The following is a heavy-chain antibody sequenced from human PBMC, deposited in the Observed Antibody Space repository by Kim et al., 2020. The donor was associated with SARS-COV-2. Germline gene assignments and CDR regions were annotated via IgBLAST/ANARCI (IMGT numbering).Heavy chain of an antibody. Sequence: SETLSLTCTVSGDSISNYHWTWVRQPAGKGLEWIGTIYTSGYTNYNPSLKSRVTMSMDTSKSHLSLRLSSVTAADTAIYFCARKDGDYWGPGTLVNVSS. V-gene: IGHV4-4*07. CDR2: IYTSGYT. CDR1: GDSISNYH. J-gene: IGHJ4*02. CDR3: ARKDGDY.